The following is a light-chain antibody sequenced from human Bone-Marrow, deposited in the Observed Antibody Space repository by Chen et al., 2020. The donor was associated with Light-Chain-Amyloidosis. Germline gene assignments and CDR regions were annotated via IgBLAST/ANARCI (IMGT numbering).Light chain of an antibody. CDR2: DVS. V-gene: IGLV2-14*01. J-gene: IGLJ1*01. CDR3: SSYTSSSTLEV. CDR1: SSDVGGYNY. Sequence: QSALTQPASVSGSPGQSITISCTGTSSDVGGYNYVSWYQQHPGKAPKLMIYDVSNRPSGVSNRFSGSKSGNTASLTLSGLQAEDAADYYCSSYTSSSTLEVFGTGTKVTVL.